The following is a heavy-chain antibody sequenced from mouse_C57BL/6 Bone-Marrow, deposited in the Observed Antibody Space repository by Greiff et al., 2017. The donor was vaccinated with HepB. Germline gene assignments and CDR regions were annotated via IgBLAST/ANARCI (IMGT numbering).Heavy chain of an antibody. CDR1: GFTFSSYG. D-gene: IGHD2-3*01. V-gene: IGHV5-6*01. Sequence: DVHLVESGGDLVKPGGSLKLSCAASGFTFSSYGMSWVRQTPDKRLEWVATISSGGSYTYYPDSVKGRFTISRDNAKNTLYLQRSRLKSEDTAMYYCARLGGYYHYWGQGTTLTVSS. CDR3: ARLGGYYHY. J-gene: IGHJ2*01. CDR2: ISSGGSYT.